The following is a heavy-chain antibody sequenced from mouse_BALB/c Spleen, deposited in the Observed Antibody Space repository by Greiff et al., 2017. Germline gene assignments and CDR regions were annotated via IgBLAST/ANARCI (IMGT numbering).Heavy chain of an antibody. CDR3: ARLEFITTGLYAMDY. V-gene: IGHV14-3*02. J-gene: IGHJ4*01. CDR1: GFNIKDTY. CDR2: IDPANGNT. Sequence: VQLQQSGAELVKPGASVKLSCTASGFNIKDTYMHWVKQRPEQGLEWIGRIDPANGNTKYDPKFQGKATITADTSSNTAYLQLSSLTSEDTAVYYCARLEFITTGLYAMDYWGQGTSVTVSS. D-gene: IGHD1-2*01.